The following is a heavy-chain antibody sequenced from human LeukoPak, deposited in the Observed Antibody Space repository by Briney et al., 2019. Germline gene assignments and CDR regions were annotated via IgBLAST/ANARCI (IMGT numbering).Heavy chain of an antibody. CDR3: ARNPLFGPSDY. Sequence: GESLQISCKGSGYSFTTYWIGWVRQMPGKGLGWTGIIYPGDSDTRYSPSFQGQVTISADKSISTAYLQWSSLKASDTAMYYCARNPLFGPSDYWGQGTLVTVSS. J-gene: IGHJ4*02. V-gene: IGHV5-51*01. CDR2: IYPGDSDT. D-gene: IGHD3-10*01. CDR1: GYSFTTYW.